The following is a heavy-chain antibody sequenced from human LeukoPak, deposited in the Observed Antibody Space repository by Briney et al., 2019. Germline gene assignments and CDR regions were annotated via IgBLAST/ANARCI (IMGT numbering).Heavy chain of an antibody. CDR3: VKDRDSSSWYYFDY. D-gene: IGHD6-13*01. J-gene: IGHJ4*02. CDR1: GFIFSNYI. CDR2: ISTDGGTT. V-gene: IGHV3-64D*09. Sequence: GGSLRLSCAASGFIFSNYIMNWVRQAPGRGLEYVSVISTDGGTTYYADSVKGRFTISRDNSKNTLYLQMTSLRAEDTAVYYCVKDRDSSSWYYFDYWGQGTLVTVSS.